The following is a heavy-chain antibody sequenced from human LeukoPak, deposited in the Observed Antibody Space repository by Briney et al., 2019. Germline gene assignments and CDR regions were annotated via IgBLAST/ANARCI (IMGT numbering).Heavy chain of an antibody. CDR1: GFTFTRNA. J-gene: IGHJ4*02. D-gene: IGHD2-2*01. Sequence: GGSLRLSCAASGFTFTRNAMAWVRQAPGKGLEWVSAIEGSGGTTFYADSVKGRVTISRVQSTNTVYLQMNSLRADDTAVYYCARAHCSSTSCSRADNWGQGTLVTVSS. CDR2: IEGSGGTT. CDR3: ARAHCSSTSCSRADN. V-gene: IGHV3-23*01.